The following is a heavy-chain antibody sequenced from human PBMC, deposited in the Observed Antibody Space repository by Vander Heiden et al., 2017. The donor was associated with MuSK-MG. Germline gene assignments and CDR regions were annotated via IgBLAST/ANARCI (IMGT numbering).Heavy chain of an antibody. CDR1: GFPFDDYA. J-gene: IGHJ4*02. V-gene: IGHV3-9*01. Sequence: EVQLVESGGGLVQPGRSLRLSCAASGFPFDDYAMHWVRQAPGKGLEWVSGISWNSGSIGYADPVKGRFTISRDNAKNPLYLQMNSLRAEDTALYYCVSGYSSGCYWGQGTLVTVSS. CDR3: VSGYSSGCY. CDR2: ISWNSGSI. D-gene: IGHD6-19*01.